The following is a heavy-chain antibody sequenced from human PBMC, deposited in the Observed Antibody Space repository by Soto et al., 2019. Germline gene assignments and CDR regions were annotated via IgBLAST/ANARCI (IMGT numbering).Heavy chain of an antibody. CDR3: ARAAASLDP. Sequence: QVQLVQSGAEVKKPGASVKVSCKASGYSFTTYDINWVRQATGQGLEWMGWMNPKSGNTDYAQKFPGRVTLTMDTSISTAYMELNSLRSEDTAVYYCARAAASLDPWGQGTLVTVSS. J-gene: IGHJ5*02. CDR2: MNPKSGNT. CDR1: GYSFTTYD. V-gene: IGHV1-8*01. D-gene: IGHD6-25*01.